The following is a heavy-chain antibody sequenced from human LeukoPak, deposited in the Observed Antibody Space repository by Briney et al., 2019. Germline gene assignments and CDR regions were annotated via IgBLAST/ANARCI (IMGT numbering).Heavy chain of an antibody. Sequence: PSETLSLTCTVSGGSISSSSYYWGWIRQPPGKGLEWIGSIYYSGSTYYNPSLKSRVTISVDTSKNQFSLKLSSVTAADTAVYNCARARAAAGLFDPWGQGTLVTVSS. CDR2: IYYSGST. D-gene: IGHD6-13*01. V-gene: IGHV4-39*07. J-gene: IGHJ5*02. CDR1: GGSISSSSYY. CDR3: ARARAAAGLFDP.